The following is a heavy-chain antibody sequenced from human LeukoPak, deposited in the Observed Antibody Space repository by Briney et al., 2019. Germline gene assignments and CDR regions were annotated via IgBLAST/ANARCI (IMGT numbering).Heavy chain of an antibody. CDR1: GFTFGDYA. D-gene: IGHD6-6*01. CDR3: TRSPDPNSSSSVDCAFDI. V-gene: IGHV3-49*04. J-gene: IGHJ3*02. CDR2: IRSKAYGGTT. Sequence: GGSLRLSCTASGFTFGDYAMSWVRQAPGKGLEWVGFIRSKAYGGTTEYAASVKGRFTISRDDSKSIAYLQMNSLKTEDTAVYYCTRSPDPNSSSSVDCAFDIWGQGTMVTVSS.